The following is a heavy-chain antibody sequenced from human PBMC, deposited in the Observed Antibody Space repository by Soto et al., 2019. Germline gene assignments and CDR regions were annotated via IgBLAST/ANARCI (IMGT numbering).Heavy chain of an antibody. CDR2: IRSKTNSYAT. V-gene: IGHV3-73*01. CDR1: GFTFGGSA. D-gene: IGHD6-19*01. J-gene: IGHJ4*02. CDR3: TRQTDAVQWMVVPTDYNFDY. Sequence: GGSLRLSCAASGFTFGGSAMHWVRQASGKGLEWVGHIRSKTNSYATAYAESVKGRFTISRDDSMNTAYLQMNSLKTEDTAVYFCTRQTDAVQWMVVPTDYNFDYWGQGTLVTVSS.